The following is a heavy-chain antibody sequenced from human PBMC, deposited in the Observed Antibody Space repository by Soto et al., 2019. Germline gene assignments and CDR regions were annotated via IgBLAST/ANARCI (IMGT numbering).Heavy chain of an antibody. D-gene: IGHD3-22*01. V-gene: IGHV3-74*01. Sequence: EVQLVESGGGLVQPGGSLRLSCAASGFTFSTYWMHWIRQVPGKGLEWVSRINSDASHTYYADSVKGRFTISRDNDKNSRHLEMNSLRAEDTAVYYCVRDGPGLTTFCYGHWFDPWGQGTLVTVSA. J-gene: IGHJ5*02. CDR3: VRDGPGLTTFCYGHWFDP. CDR1: GFTFSTYW. CDR2: INSDASHT.